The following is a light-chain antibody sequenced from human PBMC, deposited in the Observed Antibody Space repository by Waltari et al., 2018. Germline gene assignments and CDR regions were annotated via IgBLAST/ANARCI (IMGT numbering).Light chain of an antibody. J-gene: IGKJ4*01. V-gene: IGKV3-11*01. CDR2: DAS. CDR1: QSVSSY. CDR3: QQGSNWPLT. Sequence: EIGLTQSPATLSLSPGERATLSCRASQSVSSYLSWYQQKHGPLPRLRIYDASNRATGIPARFSGSGSETDFTRTISSLEPEDFSVYYCQQGSNWPLTFGGGTKVEIK.